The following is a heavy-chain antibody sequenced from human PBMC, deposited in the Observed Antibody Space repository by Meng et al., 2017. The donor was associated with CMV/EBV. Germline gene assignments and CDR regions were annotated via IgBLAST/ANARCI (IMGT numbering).Heavy chain of an antibody. Sequence: EVQRVEYGGGLVKPGGSLRLSCAASGFTFSSYSMNWVRQDPGKGLEWVSSISSSSSYIYYADSVKGRFTISRDNAKNSLYLQMNSLRAEDTAVYYCARDTFGTDSSGFDFDYWGQGTLVTVSS. V-gene: IGHV3-21*01. J-gene: IGHJ4*02. CDR2: ISSSSSYI. CDR1: GFTFSSYS. CDR3: ARDTFGTDSSGFDFDY. D-gene: IGHD3-22*01.